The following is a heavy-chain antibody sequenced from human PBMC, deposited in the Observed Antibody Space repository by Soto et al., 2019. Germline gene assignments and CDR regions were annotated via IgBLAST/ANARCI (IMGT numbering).Heavy chain of an antibody. CDR2: ISPYNGHT. Sequence: QVQLVQSGGEVKKPGASVKVSCKASGYTFSNFGLSWVRQAPGQGLELMGWISPYNGHTNYAQKLQGRLTMNTDTSPRAADMELRSLRSDDTAVYYCARDRLGVSVSGGGFDSWGQGTLVTVSS. CDR1: GYTFSNFG. CDR3: ARDRLGVSVSGGGFDS. D-gene: IGHD2-8*01. J-gene: IGHJ4*02. V-gene: IGHV1-18*01.